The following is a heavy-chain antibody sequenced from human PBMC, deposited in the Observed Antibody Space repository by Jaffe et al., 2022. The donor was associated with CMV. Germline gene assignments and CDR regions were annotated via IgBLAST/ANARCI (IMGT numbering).Heavy chain of an antibody. Sequence: QLQLRESSPGLVKPSETLSVICTVSGASVININHYWGWFRQSPGRGLEWIGSISCTGSTYCNPHYSPSLKSRVTISVDSTRNVFSLNMNSVTGADTAVYFCARSSDILTGYPLHFDFWGQGTLCTVSS. CDR1: GASVININHY. J-gene: IGHJ4*02. CDR2: ISCTGSTYCNP. V-gene: IGHV4-39*01. D-gene: IGHD3-9*01. CDR3: ARSSDILTGYPLHFDF.